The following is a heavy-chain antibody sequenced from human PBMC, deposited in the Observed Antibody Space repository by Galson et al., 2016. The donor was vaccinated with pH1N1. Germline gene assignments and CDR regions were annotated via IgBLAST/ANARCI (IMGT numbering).Heavy chain of an antibody. D-gene: IGHD1-26*01. CDR3: TRDLGRLRDY. CDR2: IDPGNGET. J-gene: IGHJ4*02. CDR1: GYPFTRYY. V-gene: IGHV1-46*01. Sequence: SVKVSCKASGYPFTRYYFHWVRQAPGQGLEWIGVIDPGNGETTYAQKFQARVTMTRDTSTSTVYMDLSSLKAEDTAVYYCTRDLGRLRDYWGQGTLVTVSS.